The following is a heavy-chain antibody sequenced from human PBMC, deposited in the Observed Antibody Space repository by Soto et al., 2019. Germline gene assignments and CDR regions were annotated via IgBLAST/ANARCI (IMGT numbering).Heavy chain of an antibody. CDR3: ARDPRAEGKVLGY. V-gene: IGHV1-69*08. D-gene: IGHD3-10*01. CDR1: GGTFSSYT. J-gene: IGHJ4*02. CDR2: IIPILGIA. Sequence: QVQLVQSGAEVKKPGSSVKVSCKASGGTFSSYTISWVRQAPGQGLEWMGRIIPILGIANYAQKFQGRVTITADKSTSTAYMELSSLRSEDTAVYYCARDPRAEGKVLGYWGQGTLVTVSS.